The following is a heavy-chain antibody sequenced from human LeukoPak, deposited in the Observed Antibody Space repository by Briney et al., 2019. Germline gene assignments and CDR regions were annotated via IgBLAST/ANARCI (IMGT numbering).Heavy chain of an antibody. D-gene: IGHD5-18*01. CDR2: IDRDGTST. CDR3: AREDRFGYNYACGLDV. Sequence: GRSLRLSCAASGFTFSSYGMHWVRQAPGKGLVWVSRIDRDGTSTTYADSVKGRFTISRDNAKNTVYLQMKSLRVEDTAVYYCAREDRFGYNYACGLDVWGQGTTVTVSS. V-gene: IGHV3-74*01. CDR1: GFTFSSYG. J-gene: IGHJ6*02.